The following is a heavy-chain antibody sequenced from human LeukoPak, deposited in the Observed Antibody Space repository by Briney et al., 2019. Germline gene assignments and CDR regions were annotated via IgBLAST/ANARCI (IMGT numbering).Heavy chain of an antibody. CDR3: ARHLAYCGGDCYGGPFDY. Sequence: GGSLRLSCAASGFTFSSYAMSWVRQAPGKGLEWVSAISGSGGSTYYADSVKGRFTISRDNSKNTLYLQMNSLRAEDTAVYYCARHLAYCGGDCYGGPFDYWGQGTLVTVSS. CDR2: ISGSGGST. CDR1: GFTFSSYA. J-gene: IGHJ4*02. D-gene: IGHD2-21*02. V-gene: IGHV3-23*01.